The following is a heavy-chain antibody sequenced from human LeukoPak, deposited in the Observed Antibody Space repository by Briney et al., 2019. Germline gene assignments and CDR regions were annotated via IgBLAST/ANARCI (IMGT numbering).Heavy chain of an antibody. CDR1: GFTFSDYY. CDR3: ARAKDNYYDSSGYERGFDY. CDR2: ISSSGSTI. D-gene: IGHD3-22*01. V-gene: IGHV3-11*01. J-gene: IGHJ4*02. Sequence: GGSLRLSRAASGFTFSDYYMSWIRQAPGKGLEWVSYISSSGSTIYYADSVKGRFTISRDNAKNSLYLQMNSLRAEDTAVYYCARAKDNYYDSSGYERGFDYWGQGTLVTVSS.